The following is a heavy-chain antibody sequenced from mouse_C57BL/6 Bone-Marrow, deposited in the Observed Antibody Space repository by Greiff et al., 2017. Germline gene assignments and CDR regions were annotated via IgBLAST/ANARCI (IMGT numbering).Heavy chain of an antibody. Sequence: EVKLVESGPGLVKPSQSLSLTCSVTGYSITSGYYWNWIRQFPGNKLEWMGYISYDGSNNYNPSLKNRISITRDTSKNQFFLKLNSVTTEDTATYYCARGSMVTTGAWFAYWGQGTLVTVSA. D-gene: IGHD2-2*01. CDR3: ARGSMVTTGAWFAY. CDR1: GYSITSGYY. J-gene: IGHJ3*01. V-gene: IGHV3-6*01. CDR2: ISYDGSN.